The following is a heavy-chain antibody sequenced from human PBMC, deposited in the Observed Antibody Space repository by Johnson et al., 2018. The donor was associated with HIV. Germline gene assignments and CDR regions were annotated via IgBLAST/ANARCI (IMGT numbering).Heavy chain of an antibody. Sequence: VQLVESGGGVVRPGGSLRLSCAASGFTFDDYGMSWVRQAPGKGLEWVSGINWNGGSTYYADSVKGRFTISRDNSKNTLYLQMNSLRAEDTALYYCAKDRSNGWYPAFDIWGQGTMVTVSS. V-gene: IGHV3-20*04. J-gene: IGHJ3*02. CDR3: AKDRSNGWYPAFDI. CDR1: GFTFDDYG. CDR2: INWNGGST. D-gene: IGHD6-19*01.